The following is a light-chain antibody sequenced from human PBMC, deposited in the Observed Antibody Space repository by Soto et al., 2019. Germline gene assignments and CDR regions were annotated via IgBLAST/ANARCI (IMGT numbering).Light chain of an antibody. V-gene: IGKV3-15*01. CDR2: GAS. Sequence: EVLVTQSPATLSVSPGERATLSCRASQSISSDLAWYQQKPGQAPRLLIYGASTRASDIPARFSGSGSGTEFTLTISSLQSEDFAVYYCQQYNNWPPWTFGQGTKVDIK. J-gene: IGKJ1*01. CDR1: QSISSD. CDR3: QQYNNWPPWT.